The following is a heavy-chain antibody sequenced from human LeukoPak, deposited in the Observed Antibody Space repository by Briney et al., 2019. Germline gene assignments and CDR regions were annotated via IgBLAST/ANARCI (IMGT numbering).Heavy chain of an antibody. CDR1: GGSLSSYY. CDR3: ARANYYDSSGYSRGAFDI. Sequence: SETLSLTCTVSGGSLSSYYWGWIRQPPGKGLEWIGNIFRSGSTYYNTSLKSRVTISVDTSKNQFSLKLSSVTAADTAVYYCARANYYDSSGYSRGAFDIWGQGTMVTVSS. CDR2: IFRSGST. J-gene: IGHJ3*02. D-gene: IGHD3-22*01. V-gene: IGHV4-38-2*02.